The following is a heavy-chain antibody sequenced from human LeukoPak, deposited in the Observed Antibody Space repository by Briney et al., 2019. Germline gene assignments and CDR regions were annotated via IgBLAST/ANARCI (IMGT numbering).Heavy chain of an antibody. CDR3: AKDLLGYYYDSSGYDY. V-gene: IGHV3-23*01. CDR1: GFTFSSDA. CDR2: ISGSGGTT. Sequence: GGSLRLSCAASGFTFSSDAMSWGRQAPGKGLEWVSAISGSGGTTYYADSVKGRFTISRDNSKNTLYLQMNSLRAEDTAVYYCAKDLLGYYYDSSGYDYWGQGTLVTVSS. J-gene: IGHJ4*02. D-gene: IGHD3-22*01.